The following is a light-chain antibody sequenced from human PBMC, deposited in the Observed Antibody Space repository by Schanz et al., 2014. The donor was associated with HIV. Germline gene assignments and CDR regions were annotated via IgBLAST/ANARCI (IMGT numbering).Light chain of an antibody. CDR1: QSVSSDY. J-gene: IGKJ4*01. Sequence: EIVLTQSPGTLSLSPGERATLSCRASQSVSSDYFAWYQQKSGQAPRLLIYGASSRATGIPDRFSGSGSGTDFLLTISSLEPEDFAVYYCQQRSTWPRLTFGGGTKVEIK. CDR2: GAS. CDR3: QQRSTWPRLT. V-gene: IGKV3D-20*02.